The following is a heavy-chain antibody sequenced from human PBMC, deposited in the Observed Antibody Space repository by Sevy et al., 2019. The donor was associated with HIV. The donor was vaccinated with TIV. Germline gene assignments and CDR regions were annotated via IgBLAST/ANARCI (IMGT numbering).Heavy chain of an antibody. CDR3: AKLSRPFGSGTYWFSDYWGQGTLVTVSDY. V-gene: IGHV3-30*18. D-gene: IGHD1-26*01. CDR2: ISYDGSNK. J-gene: IGHJ4*02. CDR1: GFTFSSYG. Sequence: GGSLRLSCAASGFTFSSYGMHWVRQAPGKGLEWVAVISYDGSNKYYADSVKGRFTISRDNSKNTLYLQMNSLRAEDTAVYYCAKLSRPFGSGTYWFSDYWGQGTLVTVSDYWGQGTLVTVSS.